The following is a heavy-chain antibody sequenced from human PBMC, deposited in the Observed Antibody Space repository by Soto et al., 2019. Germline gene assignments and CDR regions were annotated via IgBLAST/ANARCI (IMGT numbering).Heavy chain of an antibody. V-gene: IGHV3-23*01. CDR1: GFTFSSYA. CDR3: AKVPFIAASGNNWFDP. D-gene: IGHD6-13*01. J-gene: IGHJ5*02. CDR2: ISGSGGST. Sequence: RLSCAASGFTFSSYAMNWVRQAPGKGLEWVSAISGSGGSTYYADSVKGRFTISRDNSKNTLYLQMNSLRAEDTAVYYCAKVPFIAASGNNWFDPWGQGTLVTVSS.